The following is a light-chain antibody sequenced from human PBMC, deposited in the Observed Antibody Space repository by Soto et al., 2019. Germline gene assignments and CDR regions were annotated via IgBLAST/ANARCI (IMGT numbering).Light chain of an antibody. CDR2: DVS. Sequence: EIVLTQSPATLSLSPGERATLSCGASQSVRSNLAWYQHKPGQAPRLLIYDVSNRATGIPGRFSGSGFGTDFTLTISNVEPEDFAVYYCQQRDNWPWTFGQGAKVEIK. V-gene: IGKV3-11*01. CDR3: QQRDNWPWT. J-gene: IGKJ1*01. CDR1: QSVRSN.